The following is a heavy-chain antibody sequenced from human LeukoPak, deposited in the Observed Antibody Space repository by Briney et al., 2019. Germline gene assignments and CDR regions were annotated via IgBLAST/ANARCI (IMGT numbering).Heavy chain of an antibody. Sequence: ASVKVSCKASGYTFTGYSMHWVRQAPGQGLEWMGWINPNSGGTNYAQKFRGRVTMTRDTSISTAYMELSWLRSDDTAVYYCARRLCSGDTCYHNDYWGQGTLVTVSS. D-gene: IGHD2-15*01. CDR3: ARRLCSGDTCYHNDY. CDR2: INPNSGGT. V-gene: IGHV1-2*02. J-gene: IGHJ4*02. CDR1: GYTFTGYS.